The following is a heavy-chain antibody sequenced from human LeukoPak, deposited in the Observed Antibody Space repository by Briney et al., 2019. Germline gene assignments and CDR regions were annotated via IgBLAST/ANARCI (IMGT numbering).Heavy chain of an antibody. CDR1: GFRFSDYS. V-gene: IGHV3-48*01. CDR2: IGISSGNT. CDR3: AGDYKYAFDN. Sequence: PGGSLRLSCAASGFRFSDYSMNWVRQTPGKGLEWISYIGISSGNTNYADSVRGRFTISGDKAKNSLYLQMNSLRVEDTAVYYCAGDYKYAFDNWGQGTLVTVSS. J-gene: IGHJ4*02. D-gene: IGHD5-24*01.